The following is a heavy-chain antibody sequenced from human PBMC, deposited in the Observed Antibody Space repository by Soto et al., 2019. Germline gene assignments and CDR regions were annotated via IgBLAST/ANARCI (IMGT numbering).Heavy chain of an antibody. V-gene: IGHV1-8*01. CDR2: MNPDSGNT. D-gene: IGHD3-10*01. CDR1: GYTFTSYD. Sequence: QVHLVQSGAEVRTPGASVKVSCKASGYTFTSYDINWVRQATEQVPEWMGWMNPDSGNTGYVQKFQGRVTMTRNNAISTAYMELSSLRSEDTAVYYCARSVGGSNGNFDYWGEGTLVTVSS. J-gene: IGHJ4*02. CDR3: ARSVGGSNGNFDY.